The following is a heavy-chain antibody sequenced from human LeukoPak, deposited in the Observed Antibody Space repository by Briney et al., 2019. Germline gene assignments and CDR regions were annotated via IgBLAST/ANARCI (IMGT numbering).Heavy chain of an antibody. D-gene: IGHD2-2*01. J-gene: IGHJ6*02. V-gene: IGHV1-69*01. CDR3: ARAGGGDCSSTSCYPGSLYYYYGMDV. CDR2: IIPIFGTA. CDR1: GGTFSSYA. Sequence: SVKVSCKASGGTFSSYAISWVRQAPGQGLEWMGGIIPIFGTANYAQKFQGRVTITADESTSTAYMELSSLRSEDTAVYYCARAGGGDCSSTSCYPGSLYYYYGMDVWGQGTTVTVSS.